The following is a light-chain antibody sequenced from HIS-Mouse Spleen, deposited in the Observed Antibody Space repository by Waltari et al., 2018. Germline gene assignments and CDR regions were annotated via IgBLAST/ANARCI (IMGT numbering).Light chain of an antibody. J-gene: IGLJ1*01. V-gene: IGLV2-11*01. Sequence: QSALTQPRSVSGSPGQSVTISCTGTSSDVGGYNYVSWYQQHPGKAPKLMIYDVSKRPSWVTDRFSGSMPGSTASLTISGLQAEDEADYYCCSYAGSYTGVFGTGTKVTVL. CDR1: SSDVGGYNY. CDR3: CSYAGSYTGV. CDR2: DVS.